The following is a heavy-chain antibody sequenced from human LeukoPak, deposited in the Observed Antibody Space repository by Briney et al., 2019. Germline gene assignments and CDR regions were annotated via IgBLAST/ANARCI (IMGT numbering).Heavy chain of an antibody. J-gene: IGHJ6*02. CDR1: GFTFSDYY. Sequence: GGSLTLSCAASGFTFSDYYLSWIRQAPAQGLEWVSYISISSSYTHYADPVKGRSTISRDNTKNSLYLQMNSLTAEATAVYYCARGGMATPPYYYYGMDVWGQGTTVTVSS. D-gene: IGHD5-24*01. V-gene: IGHV3-11*06. CDR3: ARGGMATPPYYYYGMDV. CDR2: ISISSSYT.